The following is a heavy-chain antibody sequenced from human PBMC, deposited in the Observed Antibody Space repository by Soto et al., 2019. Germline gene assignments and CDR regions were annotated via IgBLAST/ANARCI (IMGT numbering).Heavy chain of an antibody. V-gene: IGHV3-30*18. J-gene: IGHJ4*02. Sequence: GGSLRLSCAASGFTFSSYGMHWVRQAPGKGLEWVAVISYDGSNKYYADSVKGRFTISRDNSKNTLYLQMNSLRAEDTAVYYCAKSSVGATTLDYFDYWGQGTLVTVSS. CDR3: AKSSVGATTLDYFDY. CDR1: GFTFSSYG. D-gene: IGHD1-26*01. CDR2: ISYDGSNK.